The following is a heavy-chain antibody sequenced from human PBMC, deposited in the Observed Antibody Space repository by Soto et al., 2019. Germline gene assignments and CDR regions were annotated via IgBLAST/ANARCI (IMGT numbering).Heavy chain of an antibody. CDR1: GGSISSYY. CDR3: ARDGLWLRYYYYGMDV. D-gene: IGHD5-18*01. J-gene: IGHJ6*02. Sequence: LSLTCTVSGGSISSYYWSWIRQPAGKGLEWIGRIYTSGSTNYNPSLKSRVTMSVDTSKNQFSLKLSSVTAADTAVYYCARDGLWLRYYYYGMDVWGQGTTVTVPS. V-gene: IGHV4-4*07. CDR2: IYTSGST.